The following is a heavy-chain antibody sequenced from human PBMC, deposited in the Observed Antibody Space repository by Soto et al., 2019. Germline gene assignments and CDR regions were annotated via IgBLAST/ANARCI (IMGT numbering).Heavy chain of an antibody. D-gene: IGHD1-7*01. CDR2: ISGSGGST. CDR1: GYTFNHYA. Sequence: GGSLRLSCAASGYTFNHYAMSWVRQAPGKGLECISAISGSGGSTYYADSVKGRFTISRDNSKNTLYLQMNSLRAEDTALYYCAKDGFTGTTPYFFDYWGKGTPVTAPQ. CDR3: AKDGFTGTTPYFFDY. J-gene: IGHJ4*02. V-gene: IGHV3-23*01.